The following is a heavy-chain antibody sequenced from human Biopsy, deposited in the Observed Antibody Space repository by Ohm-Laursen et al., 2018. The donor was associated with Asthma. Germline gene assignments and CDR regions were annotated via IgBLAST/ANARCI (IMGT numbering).Heavy chain of an antibody. J-gene: IGHJ4*01. Sequence: SVKVSCNASGVALSGYTFEWVRQARGLGLEWIAWIVFASGATNYAQNFQDRLTVTRDMSAGSVSMELRGLSSTDTAVYYCAAGRTYLQGESLIWGQGTLVSVSS. CDR1: GVALSGYT. V-gene: IGHV1-58*01. CDR3: AAGRTYLQGESLI. CDR2: IVFASGAT. D-gene: IGHD2/OR15-2a*01.